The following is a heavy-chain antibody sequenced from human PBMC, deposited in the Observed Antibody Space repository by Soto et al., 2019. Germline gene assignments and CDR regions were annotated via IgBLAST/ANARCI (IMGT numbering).Heavy chain of an antibody. J-gene: IGHJ6*02. CDR1: GYSFTSYW. D-gene: IGHD3-10*01. CDR2: IYPGDSDT. V-gene: IGHV5-51*01. CDR3: AGGSHPLYYGSGSYYYGMDV. Sequence: GESLKISCKGSGYSFTSYWIGWVRQMPGKGLEWMGIIYPGDSDTRYSPSFQGQVTISADKSISTAYLQWSSLKASDTAMYYCAGGSHPLYYGSGSYYYGMDVWGQGTTVTVSS.